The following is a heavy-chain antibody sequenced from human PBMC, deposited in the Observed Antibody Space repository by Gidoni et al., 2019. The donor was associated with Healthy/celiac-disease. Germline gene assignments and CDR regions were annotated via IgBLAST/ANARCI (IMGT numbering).Heavy chain of an antibody. CDR3: ARVMRAAGSYYGMDV. J-gene: IGHJ6*02. CDR2: INPSGGST. D-gene: IGHD6-13*01. Sequence: QVQLVQSGAEVKKPGASVKVSCKASGYTFTSYYMPWVRQAPGQGLEWMGIINPSGGSTSYAQKFQGRVTMTRDTSTSTVYMELSSLRSEDTAVYYCARVMRAAGSYYGMDVWGQGTTVTVSS. V-gene: IGHV1-46*03. CDR1: GYTFTSYY.